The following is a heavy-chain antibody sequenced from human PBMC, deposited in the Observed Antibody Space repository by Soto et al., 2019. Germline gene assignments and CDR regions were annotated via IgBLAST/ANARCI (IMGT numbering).Heavy chain of an antibody. V-gene: IGHV4-4*02. J-gene: IGHJ4*02. D-gene: IGHD2-21*01. CDR1: DGTISSSNW. CDR2: IYHSGST. CDR3: ASDTGTSIHN. Sequence: PSETLCLTCSVSDGTISSSNWWSWVRQPPGKGLEWIGEIYHSGSTNSNPSLKSRVTVSIDTSKNQFSLKLSAMTAADTAVYFCASDTGTSIHNWGPGILVTVSS.